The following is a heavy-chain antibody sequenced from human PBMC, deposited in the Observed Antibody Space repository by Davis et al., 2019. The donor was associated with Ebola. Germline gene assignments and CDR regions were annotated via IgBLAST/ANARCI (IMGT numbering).Heavy chain of an antibody. J-gene: IGHJ4*02. D-gene: IGHD6-13*01. CDR3: ARGAIAASGNPHLGH. Sequence: ASVKVSCKASGYTFTDWHINWMRQAPGQGLEWVGWINPRSGDRGYAQKFQGRITMTRDTSMNSAYMELRSLRADDTAVYYCARGAIAASGNPHLGHWGQGTLVTVST. CDR2: INPRSGDR. CDR1: GYTFTDWH. V-gene: IGHV1-8*01.